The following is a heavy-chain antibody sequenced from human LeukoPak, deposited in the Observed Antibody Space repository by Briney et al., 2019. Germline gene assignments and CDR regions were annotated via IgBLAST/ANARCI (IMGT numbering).Heavy chain of an antibody. CDR3: ARVRHYGALDY. CDR2: ISGNGGDT. CDR1: GFTFSSFT. V-gene: IGHV3-64*02. J-gene: IGHJ4*02. Sequence: GGSLRLSCAASGFTFSSFTMHWVRQAPGKGLEFVSEISGNGGDTFYADSVKGRFTISRDNSKSTLYLQMGSLRAEDMAVYYCARVRHYGALDYWGQGTLVIVSS. D-gene: IGHD4-17*01.